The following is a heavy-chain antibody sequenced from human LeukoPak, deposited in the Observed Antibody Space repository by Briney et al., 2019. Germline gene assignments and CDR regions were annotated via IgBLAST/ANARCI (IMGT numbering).Heavy chain of an antibody. CDR2: ISGSGGST. CDR3: AKDFVSSLYSSSWTGYYFDY. J-gene: IGHJ4*02. Sequence: PGGSLRLSCAASGFTFSSYAMSWVRQAPGKGLEWVSAISGSGGSTYYADSVKGRFTISRDNSKNTLYLQMNSLRAEDTAVYYCAKDFVSSLYSSSWTGYYFDYWGQGTLVTVSS. CDR1: GFTFSSYA. V-gene: IGHV3-23*01. D-gene: IGHD6-13*01.